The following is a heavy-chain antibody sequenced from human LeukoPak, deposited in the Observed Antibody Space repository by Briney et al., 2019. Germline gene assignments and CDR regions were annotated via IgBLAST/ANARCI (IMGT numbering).Heavy chain of an antibody. CDR1: GYTFTSYY. J-gene: IGHJ6*03. V-gene: IGHV1-46*01. CDR2: INPSAGST. D-gene: IGHD6-6*01. CDR3: ARDRWGSSESFYYYYYMDV. Sequence: ASVKVSRKASGYTFTSYYMHWVRQAPGQGLEWMGIINPSAGSTNYAQRFQGRVTMTRDMSTSTVYMELSGLRSEDTAVYYCARDRWGSSESFYYYYYMDVWGKGTTVTVSS.